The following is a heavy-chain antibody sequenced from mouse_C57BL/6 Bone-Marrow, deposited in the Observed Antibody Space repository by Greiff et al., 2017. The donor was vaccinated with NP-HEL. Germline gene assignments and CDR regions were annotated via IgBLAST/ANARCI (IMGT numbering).Heavy chain of an antibody. J-gene: IGHJ4*01. CDR1: GYTFTSYW. V-gene: IGHV1-74*01. CDR2: INPSDSDT. Sequence: QVQLQQPGAELVKPGASVKVSCKASGYTFTSYWMHWVKQRPGQGLEWIGRINPSDSDTNYNKKFKGKATLTVDKSSSTAYMKLSILTSEDSAVYYCARVCYGNYAMDYWGQGTSVTVSS. CDR3: ARVCYGNYAMDY. D-gene: IGHD1-1*01.